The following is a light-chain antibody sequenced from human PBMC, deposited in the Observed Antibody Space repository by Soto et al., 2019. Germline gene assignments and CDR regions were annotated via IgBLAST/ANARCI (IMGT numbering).Light chain of an antibody. J-gene: IGLJ1*01. Sequence: QSALTQPASVSGSPGQSITISCNGTSSDVGGPRQSPQIMIYKVNNRPSGVSDRFSGSKSGNTASLTISGLQAEDEADYYCNSYTSSNSCVFGTGTKVTVL. CDR3: NSYTSSNSCV. CDR2: KVN. V-gene: IGLV2-14*01. CDR1: SSDVGG.